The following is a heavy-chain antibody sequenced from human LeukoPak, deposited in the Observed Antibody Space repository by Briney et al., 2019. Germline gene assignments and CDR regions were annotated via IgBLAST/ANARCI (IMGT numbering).Heavy chain of an antibody. CDR1: GFTFSSYW. Sequence: PGGSLRLSCAASGFTFSSYWMHWGRRAPGKGLVWVSRINSDGSSTSYADSVKGRFTISRDNAKNPQCLQMTSLRDDDTAVKYCARVPVVPAAIWQDASRYYFDYWGQGTLVTVSS. CDR2: INSDGSST. D-gene: IGHD2-2*02. V-gene: IGHV3-74*01. CDR3: ARVPVVPAAIWQDASRYYFDY. J-gene: IGHJ4*02.